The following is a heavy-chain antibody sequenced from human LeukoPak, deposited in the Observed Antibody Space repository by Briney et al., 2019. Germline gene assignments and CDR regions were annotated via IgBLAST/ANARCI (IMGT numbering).Heavy chain of an antibody. D-gene: IGHD6-19*01. CDR3: ARVRLGEYSSGRTYFQH. J-gene: IGHJ1*01. V-gene: IGHV3-11*06. Sequence: PGGSLRLSCAASGFTFSDYYMSWIRQAPGRGLEWVSYISSSSSYTNYADSVKGRFTISRDNAKNSLYLQMNSLRAEDTAVYYCARVRLGEYSSGRTYFQHWGQGTLVTVSS. CDR1: GFTFSDYY. CDR2: ISSSSSYT.